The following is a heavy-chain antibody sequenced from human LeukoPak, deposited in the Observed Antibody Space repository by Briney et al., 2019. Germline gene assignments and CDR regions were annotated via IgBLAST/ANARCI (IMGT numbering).Heavy chain of an antibody. CDR2: INPHSGVT. Sequence: ASVKVSCKASGYTFTDYYMHWVRQAPGQGLEWLGWINPHSGVTNSAQKFQGRVTLTRETSITTAYMELSRLRSDDTAVYYCARELFSYDSPNAFDIWGQGTMVTVSS. J-gene: IGHJ3*02. CDR1: GYTFTDYY. CDR3: ARELFSYDSPNAFDI. V-gene: IGHV1-2*02. D-gene: IGHD3-16*01.